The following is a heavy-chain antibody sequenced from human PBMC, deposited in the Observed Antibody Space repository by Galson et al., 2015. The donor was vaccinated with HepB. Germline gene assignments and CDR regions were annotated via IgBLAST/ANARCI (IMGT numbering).Heavy chain of an antibody. CDR2: IIPIFGTA. Sequence: SVKVSCKASGGTFSSYAISWVRQAPGQGLEWMGGIIPIFGTANYAQKFQGRVTITADESTSTAYMELSSLRSEDTAVYYCAREGAYSSSPYWYLDLWGRGTLVTVSS. V-gene: IGHV1-69*13. J-gene: IGHJ2*01. CDR3: AREGAYSSSPYWYLDL. D-gene: IGHD6-13*01. CDR1: GGTFSSYA.